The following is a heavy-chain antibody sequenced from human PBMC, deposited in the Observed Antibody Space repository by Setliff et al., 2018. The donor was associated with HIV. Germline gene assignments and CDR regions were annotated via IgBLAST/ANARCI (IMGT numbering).Heavy chain of an antibody. V-gene: IGHV1-2*06. Sequence: ASVKVSCKASGYIFTHYFVHWVRQAPGQGLEWMGRINPNSGGANNAQKFQGRVTMTRDTSINTAYMDLSRLTSDDTAVYYCARDKEPWEGYYKYYSMDVWGKGTKVTVS. CDR1: GYIFTHYF. CDR2: INPNSGGA. D-gene: IGHD1-26*01. CDR3: ARDKEPWEGYYKYYSMDV. J-gene: IGHJ6*03.